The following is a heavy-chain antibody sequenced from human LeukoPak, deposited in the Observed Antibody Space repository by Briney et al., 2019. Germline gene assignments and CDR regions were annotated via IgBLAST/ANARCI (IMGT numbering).Heavy chain of an antibody. J-gene: IGHJ4*02. CDR1: GGSISSYY. CDR2: IYYSGST. D-gene: IGHD2-2*01. V-gene: IGHV4-59*01. CDR3: ARGRVSSWYELDY. Sequence: SETLCLTCTVSGGSISSYYWSWIRQPPGKGLEWIGYIYYSGSTNYNPSLKSRVTISVDTSKNQFSLKLSSVTAADTAVYYCARGRVSSWYELDYWGQGTLVTVSS.